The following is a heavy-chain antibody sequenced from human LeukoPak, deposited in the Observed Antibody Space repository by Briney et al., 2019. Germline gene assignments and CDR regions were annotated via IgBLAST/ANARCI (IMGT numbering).Heavy chain of an antibody. CDR1: GFTFSSCA. CDR2: ISSGTSYI. CDR3: ARGYCSSTSCPSDY. J-gene: IGHJ4*02. V-gene: IGHV3-21*01. Sequence: PGGSLRLSCAASGFTFSSCAMSWVRQAPGKGLEWVSSISSGTSYIYYADSVKGRFTISRDNADNSMYLQMNSLRAEDTAVYYCARGYCSSTSCPSDYWGQGTLVTVSS. D-gene: IGHD2-2*01.